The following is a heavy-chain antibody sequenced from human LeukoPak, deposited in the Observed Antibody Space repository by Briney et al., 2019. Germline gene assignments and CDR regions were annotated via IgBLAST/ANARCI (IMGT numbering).Heavy chain of an antibody. D-gene: IGHD3-10*01. CDR1: GFTFDDYA. CDR2: ISWNSGSI. CDR3: ARNSSRGLLNP. J-gene: IGHJ5*02. Sequence: GGSLRLSCAASGFTFDDYAMHWVRHAPGKGLEWVSGISWNSGSIGYADSVKGRFTISRDNAKNSLYLQMNSLRAEDTAVYYCARNSSRGLLNPWGQGTLVTVSS. V-gene: IGHV3-9*01.